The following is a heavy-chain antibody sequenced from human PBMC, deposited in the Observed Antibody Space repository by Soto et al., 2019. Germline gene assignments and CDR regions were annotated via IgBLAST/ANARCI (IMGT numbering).Heavy chain of an antibody. CDR1: GGSISSGGYS. CDR2: IYHSGST. J-gene: IGHJ6*02. D-gene: IGHD4-4*01. Sequence: QLQLQESGSGLVKPSQTLSLTCAVSGGSISSGGYSGSWIRQPPGKGLEWIGYIYHSGSTYYNPSIKSRVTISVARSKTHFSLKLSSVTAADTAVYYCAREKVTRYYYGMDVWGQGTTVTVSS. V-gene: IGHV4-30-2*01. CDR3: AREKVTRYYYGMDV.